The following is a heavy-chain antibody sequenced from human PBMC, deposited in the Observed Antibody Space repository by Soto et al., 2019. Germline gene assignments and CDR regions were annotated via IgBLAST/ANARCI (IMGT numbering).Heavy chain of an antibody. CDR1: GYTFTSYG. CDR3: ARGDYYDSSGYYYPEYFQH. CDR2: ISAYNGNT. J-gene: IGHJ1*01. D-gene: IGHD3-22*01. V-gene: IGHV1-18*04. Sequence: AASVKVSCKASGYTFTSYGISWVRQAPGQGLEWMGWISAYNGNTNYAQKLQGRVTMTTDTSTSTAYMELRSLRSDDTAAYYCARGDYYDSSGYYYPEYFQHWGQGTLVTVSS.